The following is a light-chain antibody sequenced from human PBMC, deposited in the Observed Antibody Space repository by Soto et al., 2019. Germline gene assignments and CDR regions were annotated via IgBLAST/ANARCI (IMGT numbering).Light chain of an antibody. CDR2: GAS. V-gene: IGKV3-20*01. CDR1: QSVSSSY. CDR3: QQYGSSRYT. J-gene: IGKJ2*01. Sequence: EIVLTQSPGTLSLSPGERATLSCRASQSVSSSYLAWYQQKPGQAPMLLIYGASSMDTGIPDRFSGSGSGTDFTLTISRLEPEDFAVYYCQQYGSSRYTFGQGTKLEIK.